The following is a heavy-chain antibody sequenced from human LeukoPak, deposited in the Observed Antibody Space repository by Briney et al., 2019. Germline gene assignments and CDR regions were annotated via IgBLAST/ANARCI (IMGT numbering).Heavy chain of an antibody. V-gene: IGHV1-2*02. CDR1: GYTFTGYY. CDR2: INPNSGGT. Sequence: ASVKVSCKASGYTFTGYYMHWVRQAPGQGLEWMGWINPNSGGTNYAQKFQGRVTMTRDTSISTAYMELSRLRSDDTAVYYCARALVGSYYDSSGYPLNWFDPWGQGTLVTASS. CDR3: ARALVGSYYDSSGYPLNWFDP. J-gene: IGHJ5*02. D-gene: IGHD3-22*01.